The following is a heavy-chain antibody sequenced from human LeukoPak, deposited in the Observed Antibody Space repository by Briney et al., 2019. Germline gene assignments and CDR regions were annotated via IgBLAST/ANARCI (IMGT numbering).Heavy chain of an antibody. D-gene: IGHD2-2*01. CDR3: ARDIVVVPAANRGAFDI. Sequence: ASVKVSCKASGYTFTSYGISWVRLAPGQGLEWMGWISAYNGNTNYAQKLQGRVTMTTDTSTSTAYMELRSLRSDDTAVYYCARDIVVVPAANRGAFDIWGQGTMVTVSS. CDR1: GYTFTSYG. V-gene: IGHV1-18*01. J-gene: IGHJ3*02. CDR2: ISAYNGNT.